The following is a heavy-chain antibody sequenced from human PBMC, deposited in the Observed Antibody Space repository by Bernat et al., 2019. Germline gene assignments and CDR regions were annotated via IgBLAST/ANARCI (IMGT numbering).Heavy chain of an antibody. V-gene: IGHV3-48*02. Sequence: EVQLVESGGGLIQPGGSLRLSCTASGVTFSRNSMNWVRQGPGKGLEWVSDICSAGTSIYYADAEKGRFTIANDRAKKSLYLQRHSLRDEDTAVYYCAIDYYGSGSYPFDSWGRGTLVTVSS. CDR1: GVTFSRNS. CDR2: ICSAGTSI. CDR3: AIDYYGSGSYPFDS. D-gene: IGHD3-10*01. J-gene: IGHJ4*02.